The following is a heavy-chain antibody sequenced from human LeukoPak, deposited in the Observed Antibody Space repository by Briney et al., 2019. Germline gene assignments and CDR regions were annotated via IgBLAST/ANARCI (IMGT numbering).Heavy chain of an antibody. CDR1: GGSISSGSYY. J-gene: IGHJ4*02. CDR2: IYYSGNT. CDR3: ARASWAYSPFDH. V-gene: IGHV4-39*07. Sequence: SETLSLTCTVSGGSISSGSYYWGWIRQPPGKGLEWIGSIYYSGNTYYNPSLKSRLNISVDTPKNQFSLKLNSATAADTAVYYCARASWAYSPFDHWGQGILVTVSS. D-gene: IGHD2-21*01.